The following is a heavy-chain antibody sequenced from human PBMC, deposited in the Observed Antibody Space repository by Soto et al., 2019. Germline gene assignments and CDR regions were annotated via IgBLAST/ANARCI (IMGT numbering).Heavy chain of an antibody. D-gene: IGHD3-10*01. Sequence: WVSLRLSCAASGFTFSNYAMSWVRQAPGKGLEWVSAISASVGSTYYTDSVKGRFTISRDNSKNTLYLQMNSLRAEDTAVYYCAKGGQSYDYWGQGTLVTVSS. CDR2: ISASVGST. CDR1: GFTFSNYA. V-gene: IGHV3-23*01. J-gene: IGHJ4*02. CDR3: AKGGQSYDY.